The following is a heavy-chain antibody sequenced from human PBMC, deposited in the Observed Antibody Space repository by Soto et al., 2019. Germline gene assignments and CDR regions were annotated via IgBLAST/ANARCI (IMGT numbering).Heavy chain of an antibody. J-gene: IGHJ6*02. CDR2: INSDGSTI. Sequence: GGSLRLSCAASGFTFGPFWMHWVRQAPGEGLVWLSHINSDGSTIVYADSVKGRFTISRDNAKNKLYLQMNSLRVEDTAVYYCTRDRGLYSSGWPGIFYYYYGMDVWGQGTTVTVSS. CDR3: TRDRGLYSSGWPGIFYYYYGMDV. CDR1: GFTFGPFW. V-gene: IGHV3-74*01. D-gene: IGHD6-19*01.